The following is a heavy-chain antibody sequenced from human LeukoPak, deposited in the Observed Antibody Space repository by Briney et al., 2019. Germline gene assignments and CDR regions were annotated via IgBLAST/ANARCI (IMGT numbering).Heavy chain of an antibody. CDR2: IYYSGST. D-gene: IGHD6-19*01. CDR3: ARYDAAVAGTFDY. CDR1: SXXYY. Sequence: SXXYYWGWIRXXPGTGREWIGSIYYSGSTYDNPSLKSRVTISVDTSKNQFSLKLSSVTAADTAVYYCARYDAAVAGTFDYWGQGTLVTVSS. V-gene: IGHV4-39*01. J-gene: IGHJ4*02.